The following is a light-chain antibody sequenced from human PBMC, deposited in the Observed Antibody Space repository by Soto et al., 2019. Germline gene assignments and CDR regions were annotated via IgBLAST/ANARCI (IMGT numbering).Light chain of an antibody. J-gene: IGLJ1*01. V-gene: IGLV2-14*01. CDR2: AVS. Sequence: QSALTQPASVSGSPGQSITISCTGTSSDVGGYNYVSWYQQHPGTAPKLMIYAVSDRPSGVSNRFSGSKSGNTASLTISGLQAEDEADYYCSSYTGNSPPYVFGTGTKLTVL. CDR1: SSDVGGYNY. CDR3: SSYTGNSPPYV.